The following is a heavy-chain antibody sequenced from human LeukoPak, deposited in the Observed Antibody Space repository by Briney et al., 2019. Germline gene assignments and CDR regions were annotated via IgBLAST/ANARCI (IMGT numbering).Heavy chain of an antibody. Sequence: PGGSLRLSCAASGFTFSSYAMSWVRQAPGKGLEWVSAISGSGGSTYYADSVKGRFTISRDNSKNTLYLQMNSLRAEDTAVYYCARDEVDTALTNYFDYWGQGTLVTVSS. CDR1: GFTFSSYA. D-gene: IGHD5-18*01. CDR2: ISGSGGST. CDR3: ARDEVDTALTNYFDY. V-gene: IGHV3-23*01. J-gene: IGHJ4*02.